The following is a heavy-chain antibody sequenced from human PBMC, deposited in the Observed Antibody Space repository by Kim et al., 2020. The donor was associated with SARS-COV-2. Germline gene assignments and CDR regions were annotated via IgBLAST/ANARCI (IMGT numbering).Heavy chain of an antibody. CDR2: IYYSGST. V-gene: IGHV4-61*01. CDR1: GGSVSSGSYY. Sequence: SETLSLTCTVSGGSVSSGSYYWSWIRQPPGKGLEWIGYIYYSGSTNYNPSLKSRVTISVDTSKNQFSLKLSSVTAADTAVYYCARGDYYDSSYHYYYGMDVWGQGTTVTVSS. D-gene: IGHD3-22*01. CDR3: ARGDYYDSSYHYYYGMDV. J-gene: IGHJ6*02.